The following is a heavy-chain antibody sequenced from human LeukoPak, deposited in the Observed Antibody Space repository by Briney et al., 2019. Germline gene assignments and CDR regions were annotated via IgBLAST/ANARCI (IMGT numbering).Heavy chain of an antibody. J-gene: IGHJ4*02. Sequence: GGSLRLSCAASGFTFDDYAMHWVRQAPGKGLEWVSGISWNSGSIGYADSVKGRFTISRDNAKNSLYLQMNSLRAEDMALYYCAKSHYYDSSGEEAYFDYWGQGTLVTVSS. V-gene: IGHV3-9*03. CDR2: ISWNSGSI. CDR3: AKSHYYDSSGEEAYFDY. D-gene: IGHD3-22*01. CDR1: GFTFDDYA.